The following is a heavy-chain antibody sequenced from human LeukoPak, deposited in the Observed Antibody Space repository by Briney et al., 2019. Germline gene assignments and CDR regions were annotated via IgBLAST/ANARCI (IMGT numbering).Heavy chain of an antibody. V-gene: IGHV4-34*01. J-gene: IGHJ4*02. Sequence: SETLSLTCAVYGGSFSGYYWSWIRQPPGKGLEWTGEINHSGSTNYNPSLKSRVTISVDTSKNQFSLKLSSVTAADTAVYYCARAARRGYSYGYFGYWGQGTLVTVSS. CDR2: INHSGST. CDR1: GGSFSGYY. D-gene: IGHD5-18*01. CDR3: ARAARRGYSYGYFGY.